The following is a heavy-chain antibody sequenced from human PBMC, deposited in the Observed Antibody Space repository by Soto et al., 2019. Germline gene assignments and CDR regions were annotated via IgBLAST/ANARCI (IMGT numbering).Heavy chain of an antibody. J-gene: IGHJ4*02. D-gene: IGHD6-19*01. V-gene: IGHV1-69*12. CDR1: GGTFSSYA. Sequence: QVQLVQSGAEVKKPGSSVKVSCKASGGTFSSYAISWVRQAPGQGLEWMGGIIPIFGTANYAQKFQGRVTIXXDXSXXTAYMELSSLRSEATGVYYCARGGDSSGWYWYFDSWGQGTLVTVSS. CDR2: IIPIFGTA. CDR3: ARGGDSSGWYWYFDS.